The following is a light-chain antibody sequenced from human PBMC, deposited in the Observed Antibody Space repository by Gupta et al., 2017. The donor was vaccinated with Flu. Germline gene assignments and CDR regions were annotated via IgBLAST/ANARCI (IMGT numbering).Light chain of an antibody. Sequence: PVTLGQPAYSSCNSSQSRGYSDGNNFLYWVQQKPAQAPRRIIYEGSNRDLGDTDGFCGCGEFNDFTQKSSGGEDEDGGVYYVRKGKPPWTFGQGTKMEIK. CDR1: QSRGYSDGNNF. V-gene: IGKV2-30*01. CDR3: RKGKPPWT. J-gene: IGKJ2*02. CDR2: EGS.